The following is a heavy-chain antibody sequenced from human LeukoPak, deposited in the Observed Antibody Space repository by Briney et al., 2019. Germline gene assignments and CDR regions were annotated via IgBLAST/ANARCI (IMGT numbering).Heavy chain of an antibody. D-gene: IGHD5-18*01. J-gene: IGHJ4*02. CDR1: GFTFSSYG. V-gene: IGHV3-74*01. Sequence: GGSLRLSCAASGFTFSSYGMSWVRQAPGKGLVWVSRINSDGSSTSYADSVKGRFTISRDNAKNTLYLQMNSLRAEDTAVYYCAIQLWLLSSFDYWGQGTLVTVSS. CDR3: AIQLWLLSSFDY. CDR2: INSDGSST.